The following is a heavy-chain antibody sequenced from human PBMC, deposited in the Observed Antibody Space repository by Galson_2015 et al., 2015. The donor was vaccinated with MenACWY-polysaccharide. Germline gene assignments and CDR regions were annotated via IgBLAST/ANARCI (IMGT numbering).Heavy chain of an antibody. V-gene: IGHV1-18*01. J-gene: IGHJ4*02. D-gene: IGHD3-10*01. CDR2: ISGYDGRT. CDR1: GYTSTSFG. CDR3: ARDPGSGSPYYFDY. Sequence: SVKVSCKASGYTSTSFGISWVRQAPGQGLEWMGWISGYDGRTNYAQKFQGRVTMTTDTSTSTAYMELRSLRSDDTAVYYCARDPGSGSPYYFDYWGQGTLVTVSS.